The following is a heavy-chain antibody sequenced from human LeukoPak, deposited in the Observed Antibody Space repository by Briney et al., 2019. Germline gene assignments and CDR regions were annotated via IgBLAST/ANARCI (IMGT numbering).Heavy chain of an antibody. CDR2: IIPIFGTA. D-gene: IGHD6-19*01. CDR3: ASRRDSSGSHAFDI. Sequence: SVKVSCKASGGTFSSYAISWVRQAPGQGLEWMGGIIPIFGTANYAQKFQGRVTITADESTSTAYMELSSLRSEDTAVYYCASRRDSSGSHAFDIWGQGTVVTVSS. J-gene: IGHJ3*02. CDR1: GGTFSSYA. V-gene: IGHV1-69*13.